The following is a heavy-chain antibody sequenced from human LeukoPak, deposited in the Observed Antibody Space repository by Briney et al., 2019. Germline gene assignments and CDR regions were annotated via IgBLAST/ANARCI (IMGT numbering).Heavy chain of an antibody. V-gene: IGHV3-48*03. CDR1: GFTFSSYE. D-gene: IGHD6-13*01. CDR3: ARQAPAGFDY. J-gene: IGHJ4*02. Sequence: GRSLRLSCAASGFTFSSYEMNWVRQAPGKGLEWVSYISASGSTIYYADSVMGRFTISRDNAKNSLYLQMNSLRAEDTAVYYCARQAPAGFDYWGQGTLVTVSS. CDR2: ISASGSTI.